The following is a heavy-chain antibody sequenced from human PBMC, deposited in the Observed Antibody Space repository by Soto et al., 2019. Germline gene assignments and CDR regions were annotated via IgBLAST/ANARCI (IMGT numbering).Heavy chain of an antibody. CDR3: ARHAGTTYEANWFDP. CDR2: IYYSGST. CDR1: GGYISSYY. Sequence: SETLSLTCTVSGGYISSYYWSWIRQPPEKGLEWIGYIYYSGSTNYNPSLKSRVTISVDTSKNQFSLKLSSVTAADTAVYYCARHAGTTYEANWFDPWGQGTLVTVSS. V-gene: IGHV4-59*08. D-gene: IGHD1-1*01. J-gene: IGHJ5*02.